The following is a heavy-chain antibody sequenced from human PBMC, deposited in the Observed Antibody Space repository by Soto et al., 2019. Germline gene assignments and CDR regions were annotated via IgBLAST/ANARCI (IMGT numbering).Heavy chain of an antibody. CDR2: SSGSGGST. Sequence: GGSLRLSCAASGFTFSSYAMSWVRQAPGKGLEWVSASSGSGGSTYYAASVKGRFTISRDKSKNTLYLQMNSLRAEDTAVYYCALLHTYYYYGMDVWGQGTTVTVSS. V-gene: IGHV3-23*01. J-gene: IGHJ6*02. CDR3: ALLHTYYYYGMDV. D-gene: IGHD2-15*01. CDR1: GFTFSSYA.